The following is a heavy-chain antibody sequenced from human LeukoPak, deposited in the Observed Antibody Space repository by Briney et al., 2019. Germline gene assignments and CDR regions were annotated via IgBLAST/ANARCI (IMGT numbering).Heavy chain of an antibody. Sequence: GGSLRLSCAASGFTFSSYGMHWVRQAPGKGLEWVEVIWYDGSNKYYADSVKGRFTISRDNSKNTLYLQMNSLRAEDTAVYYCARAAAYSSGWYFDYWGQGTLVTVSS. CDR1: GFTFSSYG. D-gene: IGHD6-19*01. V-gene: IGHV3-33*01. CDR2: IWYDGSNK. CDR3: ARAAAYSSGWYFDY. J-gene: IGHJ4*02.